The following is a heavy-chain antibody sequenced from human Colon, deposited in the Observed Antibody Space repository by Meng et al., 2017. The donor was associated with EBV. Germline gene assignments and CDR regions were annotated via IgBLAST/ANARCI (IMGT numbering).Heavy chain of an antibody. CDR3: ARVSSGWDYFDY. D-gene: IGHD6-19*01. J-gene: IGHJ4*02. V-gene: IGHV4-31*03. Sequence: QDSGPGMVNPSQPLSLTCTVSGGYVSSGGYYWTWIRQHPGKGLEWFGHIYYSGSTFYNPSLKRRVIISIDTSKNQFSLNLRSVTAADTAVYYRARVSSGWDYFDYWGQGTLVTVSS. CDR2: IYYSGST. CDR1: GGYVSSGGYY.